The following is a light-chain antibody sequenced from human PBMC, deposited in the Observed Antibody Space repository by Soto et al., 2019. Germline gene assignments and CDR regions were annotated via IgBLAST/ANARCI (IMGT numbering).Light chain of an antibody. J-gene: IGLJ3*02. V-gene: IGLV2-14*01. Sequence: QPVLTQTGSVSGSRGQSSTISCTGTSSDRGGYKYVSWYQQHPGKAPKLIIFEVSNRPSGVSDRFSGSHSGNTASLTISGLQAEDEADYYCTSYSRYRVLVFGGGTKVTVL. CDR1: SSDRGGYKY. CDR2: EVS. CDR3: TSYSRYRVLV.